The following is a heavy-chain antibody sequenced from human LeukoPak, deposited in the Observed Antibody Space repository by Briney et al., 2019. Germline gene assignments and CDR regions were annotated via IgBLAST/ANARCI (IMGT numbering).Heavy chain of an antibody. CDR2: ISYHGSDK. D-gene: IGHD6-19*01. CDR3: AKVDYSSGWYGFFDS. CDR1: GFTFNSYG. J-gene: IGHJ4*02. V-gene: IGHV3-30*18. Sequence: GRSLRLSCTASGFTFNSYGMHWVRQAPGKGLEWVAFISYHGSDKYYADSVKGRFTISRDNSKNALDLQMNNLRAEDTAMYYCAKVDYSSGWYGFFDSWGQETLVTVSS.